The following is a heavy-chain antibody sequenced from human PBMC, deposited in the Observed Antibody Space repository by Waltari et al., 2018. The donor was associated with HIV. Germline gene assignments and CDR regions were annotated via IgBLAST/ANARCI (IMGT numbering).Heavy chain of an antibody. CDR1: GGTFSSYA. J-gene: IGHJ4*02. Sequence: QVQLVQSGAEVKKPGSSVKVSCKASGGTFSSYAISWVCQAPGQGLEWMGVIIPIFGTANYAQKFQGRVTITADESTSTAYMELSSLRSEDTAVYYCASLLGGSGSYYKTSFDYWGQGTLVTVSS. CDR3: ASLLGGSGSYYKTSFDY. CDR2: IIPIFGTA. D-gene: IGHD3-10*01. V-gene: IGHV1-69*01.